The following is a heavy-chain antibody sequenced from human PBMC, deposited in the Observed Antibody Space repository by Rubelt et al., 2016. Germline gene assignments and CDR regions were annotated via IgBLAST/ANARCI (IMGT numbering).Heavy chain of an antibody. CDR2: INHSGST. D-gene: IGHD6-13*01. CDR3: AGGRRGSSSWLSRDYYGMDV. Sequence: QVQLQQWGAGLLKPSEILSLTCAVYGGSFSGYYWSWLRQPPGKGLEWIGEINHSGSTSYNPSLKSRGTIPVDTSKNQSSLKRSSVTAADTAGYDSAGGRRGSSSWLSRDYYGMDVWGQGTTVTVSS. J-gene: IGHJ6*02. CDR1: GGSFSGYY. V-gene: IGHV4-34*01.